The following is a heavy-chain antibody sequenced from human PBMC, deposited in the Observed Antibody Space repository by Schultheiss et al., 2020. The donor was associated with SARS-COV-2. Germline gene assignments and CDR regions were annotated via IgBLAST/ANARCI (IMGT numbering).Heavy chain of an antibody. CDR2: ISWNSGSI. D-gene: IGHD4-23*01. Sequence: GGSLRLSCTASGFTFGDYAMHWVRQAPGKGLEWVSGISWNSGSIGYADSVKGRFTISRDNAKNSLYLQMNSLRAEDTAVYYCARDSGAVVTPSILLDYWGQGTLVTVSS. CDR1: GFTFGDYA. J-gene: IGHJ4*02. CDR3: ARDSGAVVTPSILLDY. V-gene: IGHV3-9*01.